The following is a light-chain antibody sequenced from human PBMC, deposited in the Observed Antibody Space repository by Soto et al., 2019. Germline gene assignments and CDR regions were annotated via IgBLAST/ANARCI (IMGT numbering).Light chain of an antibody. Sequence: ETLMTQSPATLSASPGERVTLSCRASQNINFNLAWYQQKPGQAPRVLIYGASSRSSGITDRFSGSGSGTDFTLTISRLEHDDFAFYYCQQYHNWPPLTFGGGTRVEIK. J-gene: IGKJ4*01. CDR2: GAS. CDR1: QNINFN. CDR3: QQYHNWPPLT. V-gene: IGKV3D-15*01.